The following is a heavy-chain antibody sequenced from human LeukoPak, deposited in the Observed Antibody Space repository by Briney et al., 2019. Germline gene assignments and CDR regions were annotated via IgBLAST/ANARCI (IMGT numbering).Heavy chain of an antibody. J-gene: IGHJ6*03. Sequence: GASVKVSCKASGYTFTGYYMHWVRQAPGQGLEWMGWINPNSGGTNYAQKFQGRVTMTRDTSISTAYMELSRLRSDDTAVYYCARALRQYCSGGSCYSNYYYYYMDVWGKGTTVTISS. V-gene: IGHV1-2*02. D-gene: IGHD2-15*01. CDR2: INPNSGGT. CDR3: ARALRQYCSGGSCYSNYYYYYMDV. CDR1: GYTFTGYY.